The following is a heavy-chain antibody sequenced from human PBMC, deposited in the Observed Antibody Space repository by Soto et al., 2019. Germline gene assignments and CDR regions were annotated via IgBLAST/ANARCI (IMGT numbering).Heavy chain of an antibody. J-gene: IGHJ4*02. Sequence: ASVKISCKASGYTFTSYYMHWVRQAPGQGLEWMGIINPSGGSTSYAQKFQGRVTMTRDTSTSTVYMELSSLRSEDTAVYYCARDLVAEAGPGCWGQGTLVAVSS. CDR3: ARDLVAEAGPGC. CDR2: INPSGGST. CDR1: GYTFTSYY. V-gene: IGHV1-46*01. D-gene: IGHD6-13*01.